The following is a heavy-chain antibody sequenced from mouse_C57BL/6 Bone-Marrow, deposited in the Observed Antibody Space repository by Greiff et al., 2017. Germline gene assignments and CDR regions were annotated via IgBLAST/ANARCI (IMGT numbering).Heavy chain of an antibody. CDR2: IDPSDSYT. V-gene: IGHV1-50*01. Sequence: QVHVKQPGAELVKPGASVKLSCKASGYTFTSYWMQWVKQRPGQGLEWIGEIDPSDSYTNYNQKFKGKATLTVDTSASTAYMQLSSLTSEDSSVYYCAREDGSSSYYAMDYWGQGTSVTVSS. CDR1: GYTFTSYW. D-gene: IGHD1-1*01. CDR3: AREDGSSSYYAMDY. J-gene: IGHJ4*01.